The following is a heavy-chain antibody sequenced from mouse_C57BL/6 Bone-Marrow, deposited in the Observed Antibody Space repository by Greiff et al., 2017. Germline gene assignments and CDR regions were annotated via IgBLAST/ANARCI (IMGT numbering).Heavy chain of an antibody. CDR3: ARPPIYYYGSRWYFDV. D-gene: IGHD1-1*01. CDR2: ILPSIGRT. J-gene: IGHJ1*03. Sequence: QVQLQQSGSELRSPGSSVKLSCKDFDSEVFPIAYMSWVRQTLGHGFEWIGGILPSIGRTIYGEKFEDKATLDADTLSNTADLGLNSLTSEDSAIEYCARPPIYYYGSRWYFDVWGTGTTVAVSS. V-gene: IGHV15-2*01. CDR1: DSEVFPIAY.